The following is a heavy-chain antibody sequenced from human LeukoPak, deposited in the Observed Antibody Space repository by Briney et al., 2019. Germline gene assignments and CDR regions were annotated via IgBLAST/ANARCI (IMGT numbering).Heavy chain of an antibody. V-gene: IGHV4-59*01. CDR1: GGSISNNF. CDR2: VHSDATT. CDR3: ARASDSSGRYSGGHI. J-gene: IGHJ3*02. Sequence: SGTLSLTCTVSGGSISNNFWSWIRQTPGKGLEWIGYVHSDATTKYNPSLKSRVTISIDTPKNQFSLKVNSVTAADTAVYYCARASDSSGRYSGGHIWGQGTMVTVSS. D-gene: IGHD6-13*01.